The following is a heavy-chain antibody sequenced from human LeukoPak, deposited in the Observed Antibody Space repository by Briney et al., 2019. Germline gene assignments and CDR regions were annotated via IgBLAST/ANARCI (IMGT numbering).Heavy chain of an antibody. J-gene: IGHJ4*02. CDR1: GGSFSGYY. Sequence: SETLSLTCAVYGGSFSGYYWSWIRQPPGKGLEWIGEINHSGSTNYNPSLKSRVTISVDTSKNQFSLKLSSVTAADTAVYYCARRSSSQPPNYWGQGTLVTVSS. CDR2: INHSGST. D-gene: IGHD6-13*01. CDR3: ARRSSSQPPNY. V-gene: IGHV4-34*01.